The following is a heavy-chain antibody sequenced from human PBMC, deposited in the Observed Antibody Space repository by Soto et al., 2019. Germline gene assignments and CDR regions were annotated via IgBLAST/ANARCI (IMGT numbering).Heavy chain of an antibody. CDR2: INPSGGGT. V-gene: IGHV1-46*03. CDR3: ARRDGDTYLDY. D-gene: IGHD3-16*01. CDR1: GYTFTTYD. Sequence: QMQLVQSGAEVKEPGASVKVSCKASGYTFTTYDMHWVRQAPGQGLEWMGIINPSGGGTSSAQKFQGRVTMTRDTSTTTVYMELSRLRSEDTAVYYCARRDGDTYLDYWGQGTLVTVSS. J-gene: IGHJ4*02.